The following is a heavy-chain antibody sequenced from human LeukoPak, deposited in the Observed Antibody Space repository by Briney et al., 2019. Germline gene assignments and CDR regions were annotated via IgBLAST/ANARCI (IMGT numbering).Heavy chain of an antibody. CDR3: ARAYSNYYYYGMDV. J-gene: IGHJ6*02. CDR1: GYTFSSYG. Sequence: ASVKVSCKASGYTFSSYGISWGRQAPGQGLEWMGWMNPNSGNTGYAQKFQGRVTMTRNTSISTAYMELSSLRSEDTAVYYCARAYSNYYYYGMDVWGQGTTVTVSS. V-gene: IGHV1-8*02. CDR2: MNPNSGNT. D-gene: IGHD4-11*01.